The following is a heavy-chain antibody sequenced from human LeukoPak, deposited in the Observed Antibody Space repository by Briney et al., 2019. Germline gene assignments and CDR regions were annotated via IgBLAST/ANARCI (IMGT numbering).Heavy chain of an antibody. Sequence: SETLSLTCAVYGGSFSGYYWSWIRQPPGKGLEWIGEINHSGSTDYNPSLKSRVTISVDTSKNQFSLKLSSVTAADTAVYYCARRWLPTIAWGYWGQGTLVTVSS. D-gene: IGHD5-24*01. CDR2: INHSGST. J-gene: IGHJ4*02. CDR3: ARRWLPTIAWGY. CDR1: GGSFSGYY. V-gene: IGHV4-34*01.